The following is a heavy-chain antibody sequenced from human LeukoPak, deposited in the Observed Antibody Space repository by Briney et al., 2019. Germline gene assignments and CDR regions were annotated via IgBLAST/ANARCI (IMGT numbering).Heavy chain of an antibody. CDR3: SRGLRFPDV. D-gene: IGHD3-3*01. CDR1: GYTFGDYA. J-gene: IGHJ6*04. Sequence: PGRSLRLSCTVSGYTFGDYALTWFRQAPGKGGEWVGFIRTKTYAEATEYAASVEGRFTFSRDGSNSIVPLQMNRLKTRDPPVYYCSRGLRFPDVWGKGTTVTVSS. CDR2: IRTKTYAEAT. V-gene: IGHV3-49*01.